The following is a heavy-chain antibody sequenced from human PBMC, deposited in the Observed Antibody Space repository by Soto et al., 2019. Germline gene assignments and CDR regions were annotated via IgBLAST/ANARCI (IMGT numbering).Heavy chain of an antibody. CDR3: ARAPPLRYFDFYGMDV. CDR1: GYSFTSYW. V-gene: IGHV5-51*01. CDR2: IYPGDSDT. D-gene: IGHD3-9*01. J-gene: IGHJ6*02. Sequence: PGESLKISCKGSGYSFTSYWIGWVRQMPGKGLEWKGIIYPGDSDTRYSPSFQGQVTISADKSISTAYLQWSSLKASDTAMYYCARAPPLRYFDFYGMDVWGQGTTVTVSS.